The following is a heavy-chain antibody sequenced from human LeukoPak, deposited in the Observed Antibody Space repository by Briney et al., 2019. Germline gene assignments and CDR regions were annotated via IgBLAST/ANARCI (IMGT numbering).Heavy chain of an antibody. J-gene: IGHJ4*02. D-gene: IGHD5-18*01. V-gene: IGHV3-48*02. CDR2: ISRSSSTI. Sequence: PGGSLRLSCAASGFSFSTYTMNWVRQAPGKGLEWVSYISRSSSTIYYADSVKGRFTISRDNAKNSLYLQMNSLRDEDTAVYYCAREMGRDTAMVMFDYWGQGTLVTVSS. CDR3: AREMGRDTAMVMFDY. CDR1: GFSFSTYT.